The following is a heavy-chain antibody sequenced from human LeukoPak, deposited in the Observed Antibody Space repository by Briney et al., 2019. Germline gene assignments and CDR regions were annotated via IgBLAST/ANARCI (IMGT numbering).Heavy chain of an antibody. CDR2: INPNSGGT. J-gene: IGHJ4*02. CDR1: GYTFTGHY. D-gene: IGHD3-22*01. CDR3: ARGGGYYDSSGYYYFDY. Sequence: ASVKVSCKASGYTFTGHYMHWVRQAPGQGLEWMGWINPNSGGTNYAQKFQGRVTMTRDTSISTAYMELSRLRSDDTAVYYCARGGGYYDSSGYYYFDYWGQGTLVTVSS. V-gene: IGHV1-2*02.